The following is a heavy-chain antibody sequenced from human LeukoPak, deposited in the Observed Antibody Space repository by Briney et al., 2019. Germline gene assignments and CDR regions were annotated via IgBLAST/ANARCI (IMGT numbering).Heavy chain of an antibody. CDR2: IYPSGGT. V-gene: IGHV4-61*02. Sequence: PSETLSLTCTVSGGSITSGAYYWSWIRQPAGKGLEWIGRIYPSGGTNYNPSLKSRLTISVDTSKNQFSLRLSSVTAADTAVYYCARWAWLRFEDLGFDSWGQGTLVTVSS. D-gene: IGHD5-12*01. J-gene: IGHJ4*02. CDR3: ARWAWLRFEDLGFDS. CDR1: GGSITSGAYY.